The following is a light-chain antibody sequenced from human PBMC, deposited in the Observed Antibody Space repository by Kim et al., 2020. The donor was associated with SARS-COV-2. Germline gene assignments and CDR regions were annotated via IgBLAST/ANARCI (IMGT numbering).Light chain of an antibody. CDR3: AAWDDSLNDYV. J-gene: IGLJ1*01. Sequence: GQRVTISCSGSSSNIGSNTVNWYQQLPGTAPKLRIYSNNQRPSGVPDRFSGSKSGTSASLAISGLQSEDEADYYCAAWDDSLNDYVFGTGTKVTVL. V-gene: IGLV1-44*01. CDR1: SSNIGSNT. CDR2: SNN.